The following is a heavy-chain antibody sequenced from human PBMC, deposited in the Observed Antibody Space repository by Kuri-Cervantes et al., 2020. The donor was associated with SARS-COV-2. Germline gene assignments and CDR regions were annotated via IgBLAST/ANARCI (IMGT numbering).Heavy chain of an antibody. D-gene: IGHD6-6*01. CDR3: ARGGLGGQLVDGMDV. CDR2: ISNSSSYI. V-gene: IGHV3-21*01. Sequence: GESLKISCAASGFTFSSYSMNWVRQAPGKGLEWVSSISNSSSYIYYADSVKGRFTISRDNAKNSLYLQMNSLRAEDTAVYYCARGGLGGQLVDGMDVWGQGTTVTVSS. CDR1: GFTFSSYS. J-gene: IGHJ6*02.